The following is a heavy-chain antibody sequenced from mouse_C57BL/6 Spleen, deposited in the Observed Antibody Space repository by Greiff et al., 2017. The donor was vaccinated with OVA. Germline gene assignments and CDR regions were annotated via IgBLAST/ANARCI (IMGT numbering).Heavy chain of an antibody. J-gene: IGHJ1*03. CDR2: IYPGDGDT. CDR1: GYAFSSSW. D-gene: IGHD2-2*01. Sequence: VQLQQSGPELVKPGASVKISCKASGYAFSSSWMNWVKQRPGKGLEWIGRIYPGDGDTNYNGKFKGKATLTADKSSSTAYMQLSSLTSEDSAVYFCASYGYDVGGYFDVWGTGTTVTVSS. V-gene: IGHV1-82*01. CDR3: ASYGYDVGGYFDV.